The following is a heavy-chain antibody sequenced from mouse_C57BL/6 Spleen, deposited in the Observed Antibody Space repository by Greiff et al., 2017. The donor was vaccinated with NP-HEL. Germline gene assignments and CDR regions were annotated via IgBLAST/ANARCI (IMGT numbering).Heavy chain of an antibody. CDR3: ARDSSGFAY. D-gene: IGHD1-1*01. V-gene: IGHV1-50*01. CDR2: IDPSDSYT. Sequence: QVQLQQPGAELVKPGASVKLSCKASGYTFTSYWMQWVKQRPGQGLEWIGEIDPSDSYTNYNQKFKGKATLTVDTSSSTAYMQLSSLTSEDSAVYDCARDSSGFAYWGQGTLVTVSA. J-gene: IGHJ3*01. CDR1: GYTFTSYW.